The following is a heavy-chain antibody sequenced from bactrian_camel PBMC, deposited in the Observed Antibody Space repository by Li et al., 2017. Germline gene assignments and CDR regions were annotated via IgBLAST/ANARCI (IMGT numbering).Heavy chain of an antibody. CDR3: AADPSRELWVGYPPYKY. V-gene: IGHV3S6*01. Sequence: HVQLVESGGGLVQPGGSLRLSCAASGFTFSSNWIDWVRQAPGKGLEWVSSISRDGSMILYSDSVTGRFTISKDNAKNTLYLQMNSLKPEDTAVYYCAADPSRELWVGYPPYKYWGQGTQVTVS. D-gene: IGHD5*01. J-gene: IGHJ4*01. CDR1: GFTFSSNW. CDR2: ISRDGSMI.